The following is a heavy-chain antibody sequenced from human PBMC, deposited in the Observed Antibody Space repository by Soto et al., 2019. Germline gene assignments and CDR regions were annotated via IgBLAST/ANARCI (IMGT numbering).Heavy chain of an antibody. CDR3: ARQNEVTEGPIDY. D-gene: IGHD2-21*02. CDR2: IYPGDSDT. V-gene: IGHV5-51*01. Sequence: PGESMKISCKGSGYSFTSYWIGWVRQMPGKGLEWMGIIYPGDSDTRYSPSFQGKVTISADKSISTAYLQWSSLKASDTAMYYCARQNEVTEGPIDYWGQGTLVTVSS. J-gene: IGHJ4*01. CDR1: GYSFTSYW.